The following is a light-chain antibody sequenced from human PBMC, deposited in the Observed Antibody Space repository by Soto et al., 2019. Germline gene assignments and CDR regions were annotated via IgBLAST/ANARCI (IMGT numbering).Light chain of an antibody. Sequence: DIELTQSPGTLSLSPGERATLSFRASQSISSSYLAWYQQKPGQAPRLLIYGPCSRATAIPDRFSGSGSGTEFTLTINRLEPEDFAGYYCQQYDSSPRAFGQGTKVDIK. CDR3: QQYDSSPRA. V-gene: IGKV3-20*01. J-gene: IGKJ1*01. CDR1: QSISSSY. CDR2: GPC.